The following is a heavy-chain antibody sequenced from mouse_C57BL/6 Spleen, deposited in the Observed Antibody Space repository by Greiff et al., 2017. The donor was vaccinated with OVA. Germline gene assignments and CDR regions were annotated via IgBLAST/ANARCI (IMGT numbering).Heavy chain of an antibody. V-gene: IGHV5-4*01. J-gene: IGHJ2*01. Sequence: EVQVVESGGGLVKPGGSLKLSCAASGFTFSSYAMSWVRQTPEKRLEWVATISDGGSYTYYPDNVKGRFTISRDNAKNNLYLQMSHLKSEDTAMYYCARYYDGSYFDYWGQGTTLTVSS. CDR1: GFTFSSYA. CDR2: ISDGGSYT. CDR3: ARYYDGSYFDY. D-gene: IGHD1-1*01.